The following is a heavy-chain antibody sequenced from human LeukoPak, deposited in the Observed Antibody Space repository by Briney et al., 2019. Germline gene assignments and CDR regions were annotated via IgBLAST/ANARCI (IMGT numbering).Heavy chain of an antibody. CDR2: IYYSGST. CDR1: GGSISSYY. Sequence: PSETLSLTCTDPGGSISSYYWSWIRQPPGKRLERIGYIYYSGSTNYNPSLKSRATISVDTSKNQFSLKLSSVTAADTAVYYCATTIAAAGLEYFQHWGQGTLVSVSS. V-gene: IGHV4-59*01. CDR3: ATTIAAAGLEYFQH. D-gene: IGHD6-13*01. J-gene: IGHJ1*01.